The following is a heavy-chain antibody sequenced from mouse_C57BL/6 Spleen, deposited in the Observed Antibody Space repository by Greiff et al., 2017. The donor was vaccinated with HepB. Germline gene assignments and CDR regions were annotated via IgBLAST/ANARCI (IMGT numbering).Heavy chain of an antibody. CDR3: ARSCALGAMDY. J-gene: IGHJ4*01. CDR2: INPNNGGT. V-gene: IGHV1-26*01. D-gene: IGHD4-1*01. CDR1: GYTFTDYY. Sequence: VQLQQSGPELVKPGASVKISCKASGYTFTDYYMNWVKQSHGKSLEWIGDINPNNGGTSYNQKFKGKATLTVDKSSSTAYMELRSLTSEDSAVYYCARSCALGAMDYWGQGTSVTVSS.